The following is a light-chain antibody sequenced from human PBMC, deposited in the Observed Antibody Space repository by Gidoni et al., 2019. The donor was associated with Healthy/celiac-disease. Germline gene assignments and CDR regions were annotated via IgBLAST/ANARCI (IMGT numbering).Light chain of an antibody. CDR2: DAS. CDR3: QQRSNWPLSLT. CDR1: QSVSSY. Sequence: EIVLTQSPATLSLYPGERATLSCRASQSVSSYLAWYQQKPGQAPRLLIYDASNRATGIPARFSGSGSGTDFTLTISSLEPEDFAVYYCQQRSNWPLSLTFGGXTKVEIK. J-gene: IGKJ4*01. V-gene: IGKV3-11*01.